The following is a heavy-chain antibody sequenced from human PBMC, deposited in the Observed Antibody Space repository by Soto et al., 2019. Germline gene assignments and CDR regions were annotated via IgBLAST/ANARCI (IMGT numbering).Heavy chain of an antibody. J-gene: IGHJ4*02. Sequence: PGGSLRLSCAASGLIFSDYAMSWVRQAPGKGLECVACISGSGDKTFYADSVKGRFTISRDSSKNTVSLHMNSLRVDDTAVYFCAKDRFGIVGPVDYWGPGTLVTVSS. CDR3: AKDRFGIVGPVDY. CDR1: GLIFSDYA. V-gene: IGHV3-23*01. CDR2: ISGSGDKT. D-gene: IGHD1-26*01.